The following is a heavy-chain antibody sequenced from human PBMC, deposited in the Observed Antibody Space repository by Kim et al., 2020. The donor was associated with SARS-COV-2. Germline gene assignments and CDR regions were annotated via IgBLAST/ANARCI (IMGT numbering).Heavy chain of an antibody. CDR2: INTDGSSI. CDR3: ARGWGGGGDWFLDL. J-gene: IGHJ2*01. Sequence: GGSLRLSCAASGFTLSSYWMHWVRQVSGKGLVWVARINTDGSSISYADSVKGRFTISTDNPKNTLYLQMNSLRAEDTAVYYCARGWGGGGDWFLDLWGRGTLVTVSP. D-gene: IGHD3-16*01. CDR1: GFTLSSYW. V-gene: IGHV3-74*01.